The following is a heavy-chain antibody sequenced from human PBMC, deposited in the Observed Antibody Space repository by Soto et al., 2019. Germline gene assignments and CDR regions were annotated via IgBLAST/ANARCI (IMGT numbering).Heavy chain of an antibody. J-gene: IGHJ5*02. CDR3: ARDTTRPPWFDP. V-gene: IGHV1-69*13. CDR2: IIPIFGTA. Sequence: SVKVSCKASGGTFSSYAISWVRQAPGQGLEWMGGIIPIFGTANYAQKFQGRVTITADESTSTAYMEPSSLRSEDTAVYYCARDTTRPPWFDPWGQGTLVTVSS. D-gene: IGHD1-26*01. CDR1: GGTFSSYA.